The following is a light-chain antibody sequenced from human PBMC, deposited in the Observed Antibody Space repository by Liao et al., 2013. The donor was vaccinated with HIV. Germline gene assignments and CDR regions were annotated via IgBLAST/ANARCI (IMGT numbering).Light chain of an antibody. CDR1: NIGSKT. Sequence: SYELTQPPSVSVAPGKTAKITCEETNIGSKTVHWYQQRPGQAPVLVMSYDSDRPSGIPERFSGSNSGSTATLTISSVEAGDEADYFCQVWDSSSDHRVFGGGTKLTVL. CDR3: QVWDSSSDHRV. CDR2: YDS. V-gene: IGLV3-21*04. J-gene: IGLJ3*02.